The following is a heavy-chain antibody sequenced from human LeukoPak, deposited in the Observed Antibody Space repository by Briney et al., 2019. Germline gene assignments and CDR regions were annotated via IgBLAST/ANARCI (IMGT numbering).Heavy chain of an antibody. CDR2: LYYMRGA. Sequence: PSETLSLTCTVSGGSISGYYWSWSRQPPGKGVEWIGNLYYMRGAWYKSSLKSRVTTSVDTSRNEFSLKLSSVTAADTAVYYCATNIEDDYSSSWYYFDYWGQGTLVTVSS. V-gene: IGHV4-59*01. J-gene: IGHJ4*02. CDR1: GGSISGYY. CDR3: ATNIEDDYSSSWYYFDY. D-gene: IGHD6-13*01.